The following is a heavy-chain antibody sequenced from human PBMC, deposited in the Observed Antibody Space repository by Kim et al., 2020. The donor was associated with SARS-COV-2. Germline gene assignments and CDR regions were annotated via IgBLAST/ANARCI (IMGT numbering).Heavy chain of an antibody. Sequence: GESLKISCKGSGYSFTSYWIGWVRQMPGKGLEWMGIIYPGDSDTRYSPSFQGQVTISADKSISTAYLQWSSLKASDTAMYYCASSSPIEKLAGVGAFDIWGQGTMVTVSS. D-gene: IGHD6-6*01. V-gene: IGHV5-51*01. J-gene: IGHJ3*02. CDR3: ASSSPIEKLAGVGAFDI. CDR1: GYSFTSYW. CDR2: IYPGDSDT.